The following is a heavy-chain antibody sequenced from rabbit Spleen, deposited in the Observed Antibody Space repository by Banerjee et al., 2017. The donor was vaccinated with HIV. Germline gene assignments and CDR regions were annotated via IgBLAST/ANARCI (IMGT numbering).Heavy chain of an antibody. J-gene: IGHJ4*01. CDR3: ARDVGTYDYIDGVFNL. D-gene: IGHD6-1*01. Sequence: QQLEESGGGLVKPGASLTLTCTASGVSFSFSSYMCWVRQAPGKGLEWIACIEVGSSDFTYFATWAKGRFTISRPSSTTVTLQMTSLTAADTATYFCARDVGTYDYIDGVFNLWGPGTLVTVS. V-gene: IGHV1S40*01. CDR2: IEVGSSDFT. CDR1: GVSFSFSSY.